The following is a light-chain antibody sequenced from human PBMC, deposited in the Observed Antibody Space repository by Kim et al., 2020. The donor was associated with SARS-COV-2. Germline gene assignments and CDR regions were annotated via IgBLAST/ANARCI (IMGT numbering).Light chain of an antibody. CDR3: NSRDSSGNHLI. J-gene: IGLJ2*01. CDR1: SLRSYY. Sequence: LGQTVSITCHGDSLRSYYASWYQQKPGQAPVLVIYGKNNRPSGIPDRFSGSSSGNTASLTITGAQAEDEADYYCNSRDSSGNHLIFGGGTQLTVL. CDR2: GKN. V-gene: IGLV3-19*01.